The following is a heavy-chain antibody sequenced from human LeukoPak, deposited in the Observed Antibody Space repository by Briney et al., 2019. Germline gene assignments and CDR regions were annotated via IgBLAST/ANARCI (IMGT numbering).Heavy chain of an antibody. Sequence: GGSLRLSCAASGFNFIDYSMNWVRQAPGKGLEWISYIGISSGNTKYADSVKGRFTISRDKARNSLYLQMNSLRVEDTAVYYCAREPFQQIVVVMYYFDYWGQGTLVTVSS. J-gene: IGHJ4*02. V-gene: IGHV3-48*01. CDR2: IGISSGNT. CDR1: GFNFIDYS. CDR3: AREPFQQIVVVMYYFDY. D-gene: IGHD3-22*01.